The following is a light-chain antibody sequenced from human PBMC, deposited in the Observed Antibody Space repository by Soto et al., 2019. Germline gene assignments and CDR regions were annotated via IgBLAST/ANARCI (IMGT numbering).Light chain of an antibody. CDR2: EVS. J-gene: IGLJ2*01. CDR3: NSYAGSNNLV. Sequence: QSVLTQPPSASGSPGQSVTISCTGTSSDVGAYNYVSWYQQHPGKGPKLMIYEVSKRPSGVPDRFSGSKSGNTASLTVSGLQAEDEADYYCNSYAGSNNLVFGGGTQLTVL. CDR1: SSDVGAYNY. V-gene: IGLV2-8*01.